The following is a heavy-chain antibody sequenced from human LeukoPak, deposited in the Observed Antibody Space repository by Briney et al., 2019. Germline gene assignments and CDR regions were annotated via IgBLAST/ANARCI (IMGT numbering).Heavy chain of an antibody. V-gene: IGHV4-61*01. CDR2: IYYSGST. CDR3: ARGHYGGDFDY. Sequence: SETLSLTCTVSGGSISSGSYYWSWIRQPPGKGLEWIGYIYYSGSTNYNPSLKSRVTISVDTSKNQFSLKLSSVTAADTAVYYCARGHYGGDFDYWGQGTLVTVSS. CDR1: GGSISSGSYY. J-gene: IGHJ4*02. D-gene: IGHD4-23*01.